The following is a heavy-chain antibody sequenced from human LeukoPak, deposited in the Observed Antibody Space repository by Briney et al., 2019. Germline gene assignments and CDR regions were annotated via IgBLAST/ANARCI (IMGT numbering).Heavy chain of an antibody. V-gene: IGHV3-23*01. D-gene: IGHD1-26*01. CDR2: ISGSGGST. Sequence: GGSLSLSCAASAFTFSSYAMSWVRQAPGKGLEWVSAISGSGGSTYYADSVKGRFTIPRDNSKNTLYLQMNSLRAEDTAVYYCAKDGWGSYNFDYWGQGTLVTGSS. J-gene: IGHJ4*02. CDR1: AFTFSSYA. CDR3: AKDGWGSYNFDY.